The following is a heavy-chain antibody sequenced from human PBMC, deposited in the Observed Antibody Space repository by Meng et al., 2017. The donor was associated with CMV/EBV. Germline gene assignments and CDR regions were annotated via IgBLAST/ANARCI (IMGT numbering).Heavy chain of an antibody. Sequence: GESPKISCAASGFTFSDYYMSWIRQAPGKGLEWVSYISSSGSTIYYADSVKGRFTISRDNAKNSLYLQMNSLRAEDTAVYYCARDIPLARASAAIAPRKIYYGMDVWGQGTTVTVSS. CDR2: ISSSGSTI. CDR1: GFTFSDYY. D-gene: IGHD2-2*02. J-gene: IGHJ6*02. CDR3: ARDIPLARASAAIAPRKIYYGMDV. V-gene: IGHV3-11*01.